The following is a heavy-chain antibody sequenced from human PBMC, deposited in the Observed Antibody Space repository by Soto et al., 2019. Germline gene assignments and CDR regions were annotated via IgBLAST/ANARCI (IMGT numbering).Heavy chain of an antibody. V-gene: IGHV4-31*03. CDR2: IYYSGST. CDR1: GGSISSGGYY. Sequence: QVQLQESGPGLMKPSQTLSLTCTVSGGSISSGGYYWSWIRQHPGKGLEWIGYIYYSGSTYYNPSLKSRVTISVDTSKNQFSLKLSSVTAADTAVYYCARLVYSSGWYDYWGQGTLVTVSS. J-gene: IGHJ4*02. CDR3: ARLVYSSGWYDY. D-gene: IGHD6-19*01.